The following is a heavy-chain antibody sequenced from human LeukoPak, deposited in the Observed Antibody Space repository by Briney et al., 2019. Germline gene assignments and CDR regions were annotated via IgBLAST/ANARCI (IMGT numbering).Heavy chain of an antibody. J-gene: IGHJ4*02. CDR1: GYTFSSSG. D-gene: IGHD2-15*01. Sequence: ASVKVSCKASGYTFSSSGISWVREAPGQGLEWMGWISAYNGNTNYAQKLQGRVTMTTDTSTSTAYMELRSLRSDDTAVYYCARGPYCSGGTCYSQYFDYWGQGTLVTVSS. CDR2: ISAYNGNT. CDR3: ARGPYCSGGTCYSQYFDY. V-gene: IGHV1-18*01.